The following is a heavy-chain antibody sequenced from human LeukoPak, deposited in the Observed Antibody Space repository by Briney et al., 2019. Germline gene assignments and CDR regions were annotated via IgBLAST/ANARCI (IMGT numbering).Heavy chain of an antibody. CDR2: ISSSSSYI. V-gene: IGHV3-21*01. CDR1: GFTFSSYS. CDR3: ARHVPHYGMDV. J-gene: IGHJ6*02. Sequence: GGSLRLSCAASGFTFSSYSMNWVRQAPGKGLEWVSSISSSSSYIYYADSVKGRFTISRDNAKNSLYLQMNSLRAEDTAVYYCARHVPHYGMDVWGQGTTVTVSS. D-gene: IGHD6-6*01.